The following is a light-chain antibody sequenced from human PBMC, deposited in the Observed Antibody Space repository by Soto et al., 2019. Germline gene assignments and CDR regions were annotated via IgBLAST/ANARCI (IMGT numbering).Light chain of an antibody. V-gene: IGLV2-11*01. Sequence: QSALTQPRSVSGSPGQSVTISCTGTSSDVGGYNYVSWYQQHPGKAPKLMIYDVSKRPSGVPDRFSGSKSGNTASLTISGLQAEDEADYYCCSYAGSPFYVFGNGTKVTVL. CDR1: SSDVGGYNY. J-gene: IGLJ1*01. CDR3: CSYAGSPFYV. CDR2: DVS.